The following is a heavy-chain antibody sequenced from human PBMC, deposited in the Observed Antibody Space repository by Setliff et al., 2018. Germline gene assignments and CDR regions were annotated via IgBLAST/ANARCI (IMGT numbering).Heavy chain of an antibody. CDR1: GDSFSDYY. Sequence: PSETLSLTCAVYGDSFSDYYWSWIRQPPGKGLEWIEEINHRGSTNYSPSLRSRVTISLDTSKNQFSLKLSSVTAADTAVYYCARANRKLDYYYYYYMDVWGTGTSVTAP. CDR2: INHRGST. J-gene: IGHJ6*03. D-gene: IGHD1-1*01. CDR3: ARANRKLDYYYYYYMDV. V-gene: IGHV4-34*01.